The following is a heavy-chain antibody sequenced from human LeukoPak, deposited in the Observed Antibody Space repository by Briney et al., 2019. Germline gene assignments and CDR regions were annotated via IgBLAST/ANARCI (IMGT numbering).Heavy chain of an antibody. CDR2: ISYDGSNK. V-gene: IGHV3-30-3*01. CDR1: GFTFSSYA. J-gene: IGHJ4*02. CDR3: AKDRFGRVATIDY. D-gene: IGHD5-12*01. Sequence: PGRSLRLSCAASGFTFSSYAMHWVRQAPGKGLEWVAVISYDGSNKYYADSVKGRFTISRDNSKNTLHLQMNSLRAEDTAVYYCAKDRFGRVATIDYWGQGTLVTVSS.